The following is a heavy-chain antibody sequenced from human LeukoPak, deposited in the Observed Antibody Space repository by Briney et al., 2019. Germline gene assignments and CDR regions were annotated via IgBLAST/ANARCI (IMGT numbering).Heavy chain of an antibody. V-gene: IGHV4-30-2*01. CDR1: GGSISSGGYS. J-gene: IGHJ3*02. CDR3: ARAGEYYYDNSGYYPNDAFDI. Sequence: SETLSLTCAVSGGSISSGGYSWSWIRQPPGKGLEWIGYIYRSGSTYYNPSLKSRVTISVDRSKNQFSLKLSSVTAADTAVYYCARAGEYYYDNSGYYPNDAFDIWGQGTMVTVSS. CDR2: IYRSGST. D-gene: IGHD3-22*01.